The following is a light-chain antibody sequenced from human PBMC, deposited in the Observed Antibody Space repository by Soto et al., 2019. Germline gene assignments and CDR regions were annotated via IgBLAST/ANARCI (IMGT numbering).Light chain of an antibody. V-gene: IGKV4-1*01. CDR3: QQYYSTHWT. J-gene: IGKJ1*01. CDR1: QSVLYSSNNKNY. Sequence: DIVMTQSPDSLAVSLGERATINCKSSQSVLYSSNNKNYLAWYQQKPGQPPKLIIYWASTRESGVPDRFSGSGSGTDFTLTISSLQAEDVAVYYCQQYYSTHWTFFQGTKVEIK. CDR2: WAS.